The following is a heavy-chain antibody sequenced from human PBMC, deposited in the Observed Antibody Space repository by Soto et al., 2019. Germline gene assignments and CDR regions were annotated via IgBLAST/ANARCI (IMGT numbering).Heavy chain of an antibody. D-gene: IGHD4-4*01. V-gene: IGHV3-33*01. CDR2: IWYDGSNK. CDR1: GFTFSSYG. J-gene: IGHJ6*03. Sequence: QVQLVESGGGVVQPGRSLRLSCAASGFTFSSYGMHWVRQAPGKGLEWVAVIWYDGSNKYYADSVKGRFTISRDNSKNTLYLQMNGLRAEDTAVYYCARSPRTTVTTYYYYYMDVWGKGTTVTVSS. CDR3: ARSPRTTVTTYYYYYMDV.